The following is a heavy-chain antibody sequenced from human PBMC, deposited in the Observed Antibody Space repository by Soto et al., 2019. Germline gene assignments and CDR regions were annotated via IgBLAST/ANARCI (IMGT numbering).Heavy chain of an antibody. V-gene: IGHV1-69*02. J-gene: IGHJ4*02. CDR3: AGHPHLVGATHHSDY. D-gene: IGHD1-26*01. CDR1: GGTFSSYT. CDR2: IIPILGIA. Sequence: QVQLVQSGAEVNKPGSSVKVSCKASGGTFSSYTISWVRQAPGQGLEWMGRIIPILGIANYAQKFQGRLTITADKTTSTAYMELSSLRSEDTAVYYCAGHPHLVGATHHSDYWGQGTLVTVSS.